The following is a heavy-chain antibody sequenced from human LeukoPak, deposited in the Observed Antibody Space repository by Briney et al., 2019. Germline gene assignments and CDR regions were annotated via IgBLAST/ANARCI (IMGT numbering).Heavy chain of an antibody. D-gene: IGHD3-10*01. CDR3: AREAPFSSGSYDY. Sequence: GGSLRLSCAASGFTFVNYAMHWVRQAPGKGLEWVALVWSDGRDKYYADSVKGRVTISRDNSKNTLYLQMNSLRVEDTAVYYCAREAPFSSGSYDYWGQGTLVTVSS. CDR1: GFTFVNYA. CDR2: VWSDGRDK. V-gene: IGHV3-33*08. J-gene: IGHJ4*02.